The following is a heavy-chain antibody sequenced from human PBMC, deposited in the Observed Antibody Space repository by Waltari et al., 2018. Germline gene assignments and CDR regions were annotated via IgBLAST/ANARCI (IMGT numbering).Heavy chain of an antibody. J-gene: IGHJ4*02. D-gene: IGHD3-16*02. Sequence: QITLKESGPTLVKPTQTLTLTCTFSGFSLTHSAVGVRWIRQPPGKALEWLALIYWNDDKRYSPSLKSRLTITKDTSKNQVVLTMTNMDPVDTATYYCAHSTRFGGVISGDYWGQGTLVTVSS. CDR2: IYWNDDK. CDR3: AHSTRFGGVISGDY. V-gene: IGHV2-5*01. CDR1: GFSLTHSAVG.